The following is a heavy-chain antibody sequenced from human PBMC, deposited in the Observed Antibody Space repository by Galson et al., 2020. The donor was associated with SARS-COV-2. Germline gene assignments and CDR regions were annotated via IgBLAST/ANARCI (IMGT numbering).Heavy chain of an antibody. CDR1: GYTFTGSY. D-gene: IGHD3-22*01. Sequence: ASVKVSCKASGYTFTGSYMHWVRQATGQGLEWMGWINPKSGGTNYAQKFQGGVTMTRDTSISTAYMELSRLRSDDTAVYYCASARGPDYYDSSGYLDYWGQGSLVTVSS. CDR3: ASARGPDYYDSSGYLDY. CDR2: INPKSGGT. J-gene: IGHJ4*02. V-gene: IGHV1-2*02.